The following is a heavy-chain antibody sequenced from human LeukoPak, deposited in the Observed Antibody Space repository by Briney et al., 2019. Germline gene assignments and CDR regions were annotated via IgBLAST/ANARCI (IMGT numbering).Heavy chain of an antibody. V-gene: IGHV4-59*08. CDR1: GGSISSYY. CDR3: ARLRDGGYGGYFDY. D-gene: IGHD5-12*01. J-gene: IGHJ4*02. CDR2: ISHSGST. Sequence: PSETLSLTCTVSGGSISSYYWSWIRQSPGKGLEWIGHISHSGSTKYSSSLKSRAIISSDTSKNQFSLKLSSVTAADTALYYCARLRDGGYGGYFDYWGQGTLVTASS.